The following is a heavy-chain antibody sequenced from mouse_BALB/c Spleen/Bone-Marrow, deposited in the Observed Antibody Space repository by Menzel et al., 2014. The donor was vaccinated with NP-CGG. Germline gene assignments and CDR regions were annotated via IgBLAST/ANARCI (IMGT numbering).Heavy chain of an antibody. CDR3: ARWGYYYAMDY. Sequence: EVMLVESGGGLVQPGGSRKLSCAASGFTFSSFGMHWVLQAPEKGLEWVAYISSGSSTIYYADTVKGRFTISRDNPMNTLFLQMTSLRSEDTAMYYCARWGYYYAMDYWGQGTSVTVSS. CDR1: GFTFSSFG. V-gene: IGHV5-17*02. J-gene: IGHJ4*01. CDR2: ISSGSSTI.